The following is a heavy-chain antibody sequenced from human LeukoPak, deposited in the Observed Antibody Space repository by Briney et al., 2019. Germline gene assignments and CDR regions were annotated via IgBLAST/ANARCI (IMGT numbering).Heavy chain of an antibody. D-gene: IGHD2-15*01. Sequence: GASVKVSFKASGYTFTSYDIKWVRQATGQGLEWMGWMNPNSGNTGNAQKFQGRVTITRNTSISTAYMELSSLRSEATAVYYCARGHVVVVAAPYYYYYMDVWGQGTTVTVSS. J-gene: IGHJ6*03. V-gene: IGHV1-8*03. CDR2: MNPNSGNT. CDR1: GYTFTSYD. CDR3: ARGHVVVVAAPYYYYYMDV.